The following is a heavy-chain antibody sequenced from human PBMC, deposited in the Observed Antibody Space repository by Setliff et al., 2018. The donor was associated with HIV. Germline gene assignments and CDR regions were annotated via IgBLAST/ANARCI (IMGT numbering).Heavy chain of an antibody. CDR3: VKDGDYRNGDYDAFDI. CDR1: GFTFSSYS. Sequence: GGSLRLSCAASGFTFSSYSMNWVRQAPGKGLEWVSFISSSAGSTYYSDSVKGRVTISRDNSKSTVDLQMTSLTAEDKAVYYCVKDGDYRNGDYDAFDIWGQGTMVTVSS. CDR2: ISSSAGST. J-gene: IGHJ3*02. D-gene: IGHD4-17*01. V-gene: IGHV3-21*01.